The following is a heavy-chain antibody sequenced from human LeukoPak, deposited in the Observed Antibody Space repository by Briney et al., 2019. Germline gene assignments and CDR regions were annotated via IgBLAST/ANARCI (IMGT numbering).Heavy chain of an antibody. D-gene: IGHD3-22*01. CDR1: GFTFSSHA. CDR2: ISGSGGST. Sequence: GGSLRLSCAASGFTFSSHAMSWVRQAPGKGLEWVSAISGSGGSTYYADSVKGRFTISRDNSRNTLYLQMNSLRAEDTAVYYCAKGTVMIVVVIIFDYWGQGTLVTVSS. J-gene: IGHJ4*02. V-gene: IGHV3-23*01. CDR3: AKGTVMIVVVIIFDY.